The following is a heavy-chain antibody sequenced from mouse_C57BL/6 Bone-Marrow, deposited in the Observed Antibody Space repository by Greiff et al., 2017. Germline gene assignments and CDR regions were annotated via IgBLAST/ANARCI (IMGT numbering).Heavy chain of an antibody. J-gene: IGHJ4*01. CDR1: GYAFTNYL. CDR3: ARRVGREYAMDY. CDR2: INPGSGGT. D-gene: IGHD4-1*01. V-gene: IGHV1-54*01. Sequence: QVQLQQSGAELVRPGTSVKVSCKASGYAFTNYLLEWVKQRPGQGLEWIGVINPGSGGTNYNEKFKGKATLTADKSSSTAYMQLSSLTSEDSAVYFCARRVGREYAMDYWGQGTSVTVSS.